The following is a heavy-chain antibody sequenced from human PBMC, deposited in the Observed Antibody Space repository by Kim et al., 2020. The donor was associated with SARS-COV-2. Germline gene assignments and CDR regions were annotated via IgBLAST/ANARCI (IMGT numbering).Heavy chain of an antibody. V-gene: IGHV1-46*01. D-gene: IGHD6-13*01. Sequence: ASVKVSCNPSGYTFTSYYIHWVRQAPGQGLEWMGIINPSGGSTTYAQKFQGGVTMTRDMSTSTVYMELGSLRSEDTAVYYCAIASSNWSFDYWGQGTLVTVSS. CDR1: GYTFTSYY. CDR2: INPSGGST. CDR3: AIASSNWSFDY. J-gene: IGHJ4*02.